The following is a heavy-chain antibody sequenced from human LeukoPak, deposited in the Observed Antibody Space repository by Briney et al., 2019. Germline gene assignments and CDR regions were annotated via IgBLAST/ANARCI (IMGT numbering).Heavy chain of an antibody. V-gene: IGHV4-38-2*02. CDR2: IYHSGST. CDR3: ARDTSEEYQLLYNWFDP. Sequence: SETLSLTCTVSGYSISSGYYWGWIRQPPGKGLERIGSIYHSGSTYYNPSLKSRVTISVDTSKNQFSLKLSPETAADTAVYYCARDTSEEYQLLYNWFDPWGQGTLVTVSS. D-gene: IGHD2-2*02. J-gene: IGHJ5*02. CDR1: GYSISSGYY.